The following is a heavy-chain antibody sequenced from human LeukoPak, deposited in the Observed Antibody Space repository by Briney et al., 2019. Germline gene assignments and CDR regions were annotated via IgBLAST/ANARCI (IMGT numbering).Heavy chain of an antibody. CDR3: ARGRFVLDYYRFDY. V-gene: IGHV1-46*01. Sequence: GASVKVSCKASGYTFTSYGITWVRQAPGQGLEWMGMFNPSGGGTTYAQKFQGRVTMTRDTSTSTVYMELSSLRSEDTAVYYCARGRFVLDYYRFDYWGQGTLVTVSS. J-gene: IGHJ4*02. CDR1: GYTFTSYG. D-gene: IGHD3-22*01. CDR2: FNPSGGGT.